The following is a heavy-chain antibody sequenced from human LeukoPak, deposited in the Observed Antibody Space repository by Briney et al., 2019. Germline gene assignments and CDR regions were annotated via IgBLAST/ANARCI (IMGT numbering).Heavy chain of an antibody. CDR3: ARVPAGVIGMKDAFDI. Sequence: GGSLRLSCAASGFTFSSYSMNWVRQAPGKGLEWVSSISGSSSYIYYADSVKGRFTISRHNAKNPLYLQMNSLRAEDTAVYYCARVPAGVIGMKDAFDIWGQGTMVTVSS. D-gene: IGHD3-16*02. CDR2: ISGSSSYI. J-gene: IGHJ3*02. V-gene: IGHV3-21*01. CDR1: GFTFSSYS.